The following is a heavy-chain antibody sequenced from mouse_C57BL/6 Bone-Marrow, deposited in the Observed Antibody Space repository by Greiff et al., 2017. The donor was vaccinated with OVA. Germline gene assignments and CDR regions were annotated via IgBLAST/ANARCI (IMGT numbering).Heavy chain of an antibody. CDR1: GYTFTSYW. V-gene: IGHV1-59*01. CDR3: ARPSGTWFAY. Sequence: QVQLKQPGAELVRPGTSVKLSCKASGYTFTSYWMHWVKQRPGQGLEWIGVIDPSDSYTNYNQKFKGKATLTVDTSSSTAYMQLSSLTSEDSAVYYCARPSGTWFAYWGQGTLVTVSA. CDR2: IDPSDSYT. D-gene: IGHD4-1*01. J-gene: IGHJ3*01.